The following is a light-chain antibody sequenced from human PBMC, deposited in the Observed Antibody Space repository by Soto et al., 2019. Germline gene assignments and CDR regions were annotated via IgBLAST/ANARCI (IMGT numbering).Light chain of an antibody. Sequence: VLTQPPSASGTPGQRVTISCSGSSSNNGSNTVNWYQQLPGTAPKLLIYSNNQRPSGVPDRFSGSKSGTSASLAISGLQSEDEADYYCAAWDDSLNGPRYVFGTGTKVTVL. CDR2: SNN. CDR3: AAWDDSLNGPRYV. J-gene: IGLJ1*01. CDR1: SSNNGSNT. V-gene: IGLV1-44*01.